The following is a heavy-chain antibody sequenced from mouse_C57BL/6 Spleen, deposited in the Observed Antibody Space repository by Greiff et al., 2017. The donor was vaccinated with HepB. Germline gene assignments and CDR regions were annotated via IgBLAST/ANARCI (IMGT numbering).Heavy chain of an antibody. CDR1: GCTFTSYW. Sequence: QVQLQQPGAELVRPGSSVKLSCKASGCTFTSYWMDWVKQRPGQGLEWIGNIYPSDSETHYNQKFKDKATLTVDKSSSTAYMQLSSLTSEDSAVYYCARGYDYGSSYDYWGQGTTLTVSS. CDR3: ARGYDYGSSYDY. CDR2: IYPSDSET. J-gene: IGHJ2*01. V-gene: IGHV1-61*01. D-gene: IGHD1-1*01.